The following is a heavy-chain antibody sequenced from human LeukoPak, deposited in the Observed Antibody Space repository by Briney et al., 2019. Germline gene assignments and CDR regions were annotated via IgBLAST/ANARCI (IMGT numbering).Heavy chain of an antibody. Sequence: PSETLSLTCAVYGGSFSGYYWSWVRQAPGKGLEWVSAISGSGGSTYYADSVKGRFTISRDNSKNTLYLQMNSLRAEDTAVYYCAKDLNDFWSGYNIRFDPWGQGTLVTVSS. D-gene: IGHD3-3*01. J-gene: IGHJ5*02. V-gene: IGHV3-23*01. CDR1: GGSFSGYY. CDR3: AKDLNDFWSGYNIRFDP. CDR2: ISGSGGST.